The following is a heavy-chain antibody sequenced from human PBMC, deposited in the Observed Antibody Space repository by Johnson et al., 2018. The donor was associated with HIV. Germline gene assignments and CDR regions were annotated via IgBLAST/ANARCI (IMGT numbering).Heavy chain of an antibody. CDR3: AKVDCGGDTCAGYDPFDL. CDR1: GFTFSSYA. CDR2: IYNDGSRT. D-gene: IGHD2-21*01. V-gene: IGHV3-74*02. J-gene: IGHJ3*01. Sequence: MLLVESGGGVVQPGRSLRLSCAASGFTFSSYAMHWVRQVPGKRPVWVARIYNDGSRTNYADSVRGRFAISRDNAKYTVDLQMNSLRVEDTAVYYCAKVDCGGDTCAGYDPFDLWGQGTLVTVSS.